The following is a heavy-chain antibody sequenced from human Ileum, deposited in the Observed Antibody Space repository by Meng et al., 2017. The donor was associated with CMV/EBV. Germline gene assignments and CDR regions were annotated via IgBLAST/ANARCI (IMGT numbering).Heavy chain of an antibody. CDR3: ARDVFRRFDP. CDR1: GCARRSYG. V-gene: IGHV3-21*01. Sequence: SGATSGCARRSYGIQWVRQAPGKGLEWVSGISGGSSVIYYADAVQGRFTPSKDNVKKSLWLQMNSLRAEDTAVYYCARDVFRRFDPWGQGTLVTVSS. J-gene: IGHJ5*02. CDR2: ISGGSSVI.